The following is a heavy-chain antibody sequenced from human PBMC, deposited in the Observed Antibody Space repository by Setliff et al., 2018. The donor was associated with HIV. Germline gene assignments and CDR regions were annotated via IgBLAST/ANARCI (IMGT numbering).Heavy chain of an antibody. Sequence: PGGSLRLSCVVSGFSFEKFWMNWVRQAPGKGLEWVANIKNDGSEKFYVGSVKGRFTISRDNAKSSLFLQMNNLRAEDTAVYYCARESRSGWSDFDYWGQGTLVTVSS. V-gene: IGHV3-7*03. CDR2: IKNDGSEK. D-gene: IGHD6-19*01. J-gene: IGHJ4*02. CDR1: GFSFEKFW. CDR3: ARESRSGWSDFDY.